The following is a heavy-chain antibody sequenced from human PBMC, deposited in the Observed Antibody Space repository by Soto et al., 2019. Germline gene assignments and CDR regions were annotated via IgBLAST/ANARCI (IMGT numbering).Heavy chain of an antibody. V-gene: IGHV4-59*02. CDR3: ARDSSDSWYSPMDP. J-gene: IGHJ5*02. CDR1: GGSVTNYY. CDR2: VYYTGRT. D-gene: IGHD6-13*01. Sequence: SETLSLTCTVSGGSVTNYYWSWVRQSPGKGLEWIGYVYYTGRTNYNPSLASRVIVSVDTSKNQFSLKLSSVTAADTAVYYCARDSSDSWYSPMDPWGQGILVTVS.